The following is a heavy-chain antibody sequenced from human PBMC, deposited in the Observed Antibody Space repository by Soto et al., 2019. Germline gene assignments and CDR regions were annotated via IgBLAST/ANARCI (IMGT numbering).Heavy chain of an antibody. CDR2: INDSGDI. J-gene: IGHJ6*03. CDR3: ARGLLLWFGELSRRGGYYYYMDV. V-gene: IGHV4-34*01. Sequence: QVQLQQWGAGLLKPSETLSLTCAVYGGSFSGYQWSWIRQTPGKGLEWIGGINDSGDINYNPSLKSRGPILVDSPKTQISLRLSSVSAADTAVYYCARGLLLWFGELSRRGGYYYYMDVWGKGTTVTVS. D-gene: IGHD3-10*01. CDR1: GGSFSGYQ.